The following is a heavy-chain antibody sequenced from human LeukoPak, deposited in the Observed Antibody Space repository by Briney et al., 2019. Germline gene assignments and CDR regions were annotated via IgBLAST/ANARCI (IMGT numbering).Heavy chain of an antibody. CDR1: GFTFIRYG. CDR3: ARGVLRGLDYFYMDV. CDR2: IRNDGTDR. Sequence: PGGSLRLSCTAPGFTFIRYGMHWVRQAPGKGLEWVAFIRNDGTDRYYADSVKGRFTISRDSSKNTLFLQMKSLRADDTAVYYCARGVLRGLDYFYMDVWGNGTTVTVSS. J-gene: IGHJ6*03. D-gene: IGHD2-8*01. V-gene: IGHV3-30*02.